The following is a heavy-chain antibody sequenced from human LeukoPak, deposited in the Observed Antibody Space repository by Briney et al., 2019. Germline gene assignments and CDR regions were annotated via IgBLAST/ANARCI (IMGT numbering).Heavy chain of an antibody. CDR3: AKHARYYYDSSGYPYLRY. Sequence: GGSLRLSCAASGFIFSSYAMSWVRQAPGKGLEWVSAISGSGGSTYYADSVKGRFTISRDNSKNTLYLQMNSLRAEDTAVYYCAKHARYYYDSSGYPYLRYWGQGTLVTVSS. D-gene: IGHD3-22*01. J-gene: IGHJ4*02. CDR1: GFIFSSYA. V-gene: IGHV3-23*01. CDR2: ISGSGGST.